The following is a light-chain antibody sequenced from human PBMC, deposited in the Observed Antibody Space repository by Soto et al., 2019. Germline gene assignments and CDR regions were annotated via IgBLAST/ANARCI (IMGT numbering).Light chain of an antibody. CDR1: QSVNNNY. V-gene: IGKV3-20*01. Sequence: VLTQSPGTLSLSPGERATLSCRASQSVNNNYLAWYQQKPGQSPRLLIYGASIRATAIPDRFSGSGSGTDFTLTISRLEPDDSAVYYCQQHSRSITFGGGTKVDIK. CDR3: QQHSRSIT. CDR2: GAS. J-gene: IGKJ4*01.